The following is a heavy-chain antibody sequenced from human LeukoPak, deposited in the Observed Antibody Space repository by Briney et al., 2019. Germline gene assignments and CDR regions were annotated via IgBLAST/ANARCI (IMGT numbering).Heavy chain of an antibody. J-gene: IGHJ4*02. D-gene: IGHD3-16*01. CDR2: INPNSGGT. Sequence: ASVKVSCKASGYTFTGYYMHWVRQAPGQGLEWMGWINPNSGGTNYAQKFQGRVTMTRDTSISTAYMELSRLRSDDTAVYYCARGNPIHIPIYDYVWGFDYWGQGTLVTVSS. CDR3: ARGNPIHIPIYDYVWGFDY. CDR1: GYTFTGYY. V-gene: IGHV1-2*02.